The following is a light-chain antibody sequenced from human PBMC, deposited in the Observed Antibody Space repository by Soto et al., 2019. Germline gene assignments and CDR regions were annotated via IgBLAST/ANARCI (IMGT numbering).Light chain of an antibody. V-gene: IGLV7-46*01. J-gene: IGLJ1*01. CDR1: TGAVTSGHY. CDR2: DAT. Sequence: QAVVTQEPSLTVSPGGTVTLTCGSSTGAVTSGHYPYWFQQKPGQAPRTLIYDATNKHSWTPARFAGTLLGGKAARTLSGALAEDEADYYCLLSYSGAYVCGTGTDVPVL. CDR3: LLSYSGAYV.